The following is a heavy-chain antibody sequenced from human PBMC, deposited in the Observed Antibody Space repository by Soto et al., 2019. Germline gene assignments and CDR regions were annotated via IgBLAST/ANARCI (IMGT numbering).Heavy chain of an antibody. CDR1: GFTFSSYA. D-gene: IGHD2-2*01. CDR3: AKEVYCSSTSCYYYMDV. CDR2: NSGSGGST. J-gene: IGHJ6*03. V-gene: IGHV3-23*01. Sequence: EVQLLESGGGLVQPGGSLRLSCAASGFTFSSYAMNWVRQAPGKGLEWVSANSGSGGSTYYADSVKGRFTISRDNSKNTLYLQMNSLRAEDTAVYYCAKEVYCSSTSCYYYMDVWGKGTTVTVSS.